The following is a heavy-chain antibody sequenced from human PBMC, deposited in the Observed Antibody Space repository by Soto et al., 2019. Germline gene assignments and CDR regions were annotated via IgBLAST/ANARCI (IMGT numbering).Heavy chain of an antibody. CDR1: GFSLSNARMG. Sequence: QVTLKESGPVLVKPTETLTLTCTVSGFSLSNARMGVSWIRQPPGKALEWLAHIFSNDEKSYNTSLKSRLTISKDTSKSQVVLTMTNMDPVDTATYYCARTGSSWYDAFDIWGQGTMVTVSS. V-gene: IGHV2-26*01. J-gene: IGHJ3*02. CDR3: ARTGSSWYDAFDI. CDR2: IFSNDEK. D-gene: IGHD6-13*01.